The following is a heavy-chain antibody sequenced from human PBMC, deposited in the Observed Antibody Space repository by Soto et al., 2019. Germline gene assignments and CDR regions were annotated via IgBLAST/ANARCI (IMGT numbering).Heavy chain of an antibody. Sequence: ASVKVSCKASGYSFTAYCVHWVRQAPGQGLEWMGWINPNSGGTNYAQRFQGRVAMTTDTSTNTAYMELNSLKSDDTALYFCARSSGTYSDVDDWGQGTQVTVSS. CDR1: GYSFTAYC. CDR3: ARSSGTYSDVDD. J-gene: IGHJ4*01. D-gene: IGHD1-26*01. CDR2: INPNSGGT. V-gene: IGHV1-2*02.